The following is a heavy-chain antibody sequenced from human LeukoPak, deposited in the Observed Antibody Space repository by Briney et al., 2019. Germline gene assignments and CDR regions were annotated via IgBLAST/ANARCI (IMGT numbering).Heavy chain of an antibody. Sequence: ASVKVSCKASGGTFSSYAISWVRQAPGQGLEWVGGIIPIFGTANYAQKFQGRVTITADESTSTAYMELSSLRSEDTAVYYCAFNRVGATLFDYWGQGTLVTVSS. CDR3: AFNRVGATLFDY. CDR1: GGTFSSYA. J-gene: IGHJ4*02. CDR2: IIPIFGTA. V-gene: IGHV1-69*13. D-gene: IGHD1-26*01.